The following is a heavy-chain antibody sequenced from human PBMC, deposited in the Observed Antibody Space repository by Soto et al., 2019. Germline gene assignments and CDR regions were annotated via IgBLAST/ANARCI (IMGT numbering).Heavy chain of an antibody. J-gene: IGHJ4*02. D-gene: IGHD2-15*01. CDR2: ISSRASAI. V-gene: IGHV3-11*01. CDR3: VRELLAVDGYYFGY. Sequence: PGGSLRLSCAASGFTFSDYYMCWIRQAPGTGLEWVSYISSRASAIYYADSVKGRFTISRDNAKNSLYLQMNSLRAEDTAVYYGVRELLAVDGYYFGYWGQGSRVTVAS. CDR1: GFTFSDYY.